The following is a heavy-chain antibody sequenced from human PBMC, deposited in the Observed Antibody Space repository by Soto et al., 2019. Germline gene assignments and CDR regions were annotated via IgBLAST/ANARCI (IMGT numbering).Heavy chain of an antibody. D-gene: IGHD3-10*01. J-gene: IGHJ4*02. CDR3: AKDLGSITMVRGSSMDY. V-gene: IGHV3-23*01. Sequence: EVQLLESGGALVQPGGSLRLSLAASGFTFSSYARSWFPQAPGKGLEWVSAISGSGGSTYYADSVKGRFTISRDNSKNTLYLQMNSLRAEDTAVYYCAKDLGSITMVRGSSMDYWGQGTLVTVSS. CDR1: GFTFSSYA. CDR2: ISGSGGST.